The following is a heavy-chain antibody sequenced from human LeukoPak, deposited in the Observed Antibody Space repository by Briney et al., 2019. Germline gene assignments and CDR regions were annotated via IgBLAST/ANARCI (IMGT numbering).Heavy chain of an antibody. Sequence: PGGSLRLSCAASGFTFSSYEMNWVRQAPGKGLEWVSVISGSGGFTYFPDSVKGRFTISRDNSKNTLYLQMNSLRAEDTAVYYCAKDGIVGGTTRAWGQGTLVTVSS. V-gene: IGHV3-23*01. D-gene: IGHD1-26*01. CDR3: AKDGIVGGTTRA. CDR1: GFTFSSYE. J-gene: IGHJ5*02. CDR2: ISGSGGFT.